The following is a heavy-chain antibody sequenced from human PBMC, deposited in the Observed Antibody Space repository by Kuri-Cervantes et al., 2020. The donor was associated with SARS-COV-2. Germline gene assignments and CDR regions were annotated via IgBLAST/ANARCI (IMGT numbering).Heavy chain of an antibody. V-gene: IGHV4-39*07. D-gene: IGHD7-27*01. J-gene: IGHJ3*02. CDR2: IYYSGST. Sequence: SETLSLTCTVSGGSISSSSYYWGWIRQPPGKGLEWIGSIYYSGSTYYNPSLKSRVTISVDTSKNQFSLKLSSVTAADTAVYYCASLGFQDAFDIWVQGTMVTVSS. CDR3: ASLGFQDAFDI. CDR1: GGSISSSSYY.